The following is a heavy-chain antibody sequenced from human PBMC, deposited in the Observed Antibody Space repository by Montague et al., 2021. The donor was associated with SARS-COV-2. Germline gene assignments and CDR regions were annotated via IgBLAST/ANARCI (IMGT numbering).Heavy chain of an antibody. J-gene: IGHJ4*02. CDR2: IYHSGST. Sequence: SETLSLTCTVSGYSIRSGYYWGWIRQPPGKGLEWIGSIYHSGSTYYNPXXKSRVTISVDTSKNQFSLKLSSVTAADTAVYYCARDVRYYDFWSGRAQTSPDYWGQGVLVTVSS. CDR1: GYSIRSGYY. CDR3: ARDVRYYDFWSGRAQTSPDY. D-gene: IGHD3-3*01. V-gene: IGHV4-38-2*02.